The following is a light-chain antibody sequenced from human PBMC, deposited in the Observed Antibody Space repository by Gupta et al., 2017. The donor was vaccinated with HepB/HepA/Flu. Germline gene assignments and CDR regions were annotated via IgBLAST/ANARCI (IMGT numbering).Light chain of an antibody. CDR2: LYRDGSH. CDR3: QTWATGSNWV. CDR1: SGHSNYA. Sequence: QVVLTQAPSASASLGAAVNLTCTLSSGHSNYAIAWHQQQPEKGPRYLLKLYRDGSHNKGDGIPDRFSGSSSGAERYLTISSLQSEDEGDYYCQTWATGSNWVFGGGTKLTVL. V-gene: IGLV4-69*01. J-gene: IGLJ3*02.